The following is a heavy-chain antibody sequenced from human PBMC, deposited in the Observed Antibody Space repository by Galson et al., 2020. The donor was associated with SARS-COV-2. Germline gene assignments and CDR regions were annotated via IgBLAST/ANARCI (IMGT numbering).Heavy chain of an antibody. D-gene: IGHD3-3*01. CDR3: ARDVDYYDFWSGYSPYNWFDP. CDR2: IYTSGST. Sequence: ETSETLSLTCTVSGGSISSYYWSWIRQPAGKGLEWIGRIYTSGSTNYNPSLKSRVTMSVDTSKNQFSLKLSSVTAADTAVYYCARDVDYYDFWSGYSPYNWFDPWGQGTLVTVSS. CDR1: GGSISSYY. V-gene: IGHV4-4*07. J-gene: IGHJ5*02.